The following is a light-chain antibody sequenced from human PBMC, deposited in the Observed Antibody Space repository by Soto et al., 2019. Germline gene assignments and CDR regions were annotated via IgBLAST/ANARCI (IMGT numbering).Light chain of an antibody. CDR1: HSVPTNY. CDR2: DAS. Sequence: DIVLTQSPGTLSLSPGERVTLSCRASHSVPTNYLAWYQQKPGQSPRLLIYDASKRASGIPARFSGSGSGTDFTLTISSLEPEDFAVYFCQQRSNWPQTFGQGTKVDIK. CDR3: QQRSNWPQT. J-gene: IGKJ1*01. V-gene: IGKV3-11*01.